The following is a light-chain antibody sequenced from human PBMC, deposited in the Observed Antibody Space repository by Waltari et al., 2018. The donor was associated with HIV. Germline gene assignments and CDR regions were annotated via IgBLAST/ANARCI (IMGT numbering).Light chain of an antibody. CDR1: CFPKHF. V-gene: IGLV3-25*03. Sequence: SSDLTQPPSLSVSPGPTAHITCPGRCFPKHFAHWYQQKPGQAPVLVIYTDSERHSGIPERFSGSSSGTTVTLTINRVQAEDEADYYCQSADSSDTWVFGGGTKLTV. CDR3: QSADSSDTWV. CDR2: TDS. J-gene: IGLJ3*02.